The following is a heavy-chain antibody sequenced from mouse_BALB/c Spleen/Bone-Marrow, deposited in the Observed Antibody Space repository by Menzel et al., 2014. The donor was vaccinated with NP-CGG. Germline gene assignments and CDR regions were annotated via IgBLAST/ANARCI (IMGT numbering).Heavy chain of an antibody. D-gene: IGHD1-1*01. V-gene: IGHV2-9*02. CDR1: GFSLTSYG. CDR3: ARGSYYEGAMDY. Sequence: VQLQQSGPGLVAPSQSLSITCTVSGFSLTSYGVHWVRQPPGKVLEWLGVIWAGGGTNYNLALMSRLSISKDNSKSQVFLKMNSLQPDDTAMYYCARGSYYEGAMDYWGQGTSVTVSS. J-gene: IGHJ4*01. CDR2: IWAGGGT.